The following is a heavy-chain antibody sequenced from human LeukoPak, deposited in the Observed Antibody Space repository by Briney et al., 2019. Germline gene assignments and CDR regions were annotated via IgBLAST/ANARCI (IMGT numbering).Heavy chain of an antibody. D-gene: IGHD3-3*01. CDR2: ITGDCNYI. V-gene: IGHV3-21*01. CDR1: AFTFNDYT. CDR3: ARERNFYYFDY. Sequence: GSLRLSCAASAFTFNDYTMTWGRQAPGKGLEWVSSITGDCNYIFYADSVKGRFTISRDNAQNSLFLELNSLRGEDTAVYYCARERNFYYFDYWGQGALVTVSS. J-gene: IGHJ4*02.